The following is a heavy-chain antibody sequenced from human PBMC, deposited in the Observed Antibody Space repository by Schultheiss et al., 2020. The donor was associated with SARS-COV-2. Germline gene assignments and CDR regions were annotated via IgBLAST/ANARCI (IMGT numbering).Heavy chain of an antibody. J-gene: IGHJ4*02. Sequence: GESLKISCAASGFTFSSYSMNWVRQAPGKGLEWVSSISSSSSYIYYADSVKGRFTISRDNAKNSLYLQMNSLRAEDTAVYYCARVSGGIVATIPFDYWGQGTLVTVSS. CDR3: ARVSGGIVATIPFDY. CDR1: GFTFSSYS. V-gene: IGHV3-21*01. D-gene: IGHD5-12*01. CDR2: ISSSSSYI.